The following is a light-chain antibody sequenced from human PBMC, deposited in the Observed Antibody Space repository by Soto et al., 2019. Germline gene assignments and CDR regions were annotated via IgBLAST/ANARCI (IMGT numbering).Light chain of an antibody. J-gene: IGLJ2*01. Sequence: QSALTQPPSASGSPGQSVTISCTGSSSNIGSNSVNWFQHLPGAVPKLLIFSNHQRPSGVPDRFSGSKSGTSASLAITGLQAEDEADYYCQSYDSSLSGYVVFGGGTKLNVL. CDR2: SNH. V-gene: IGLV1-40*01. CDR3: QSYDSSLSGYVV. CDR1: SSNIGSNS.